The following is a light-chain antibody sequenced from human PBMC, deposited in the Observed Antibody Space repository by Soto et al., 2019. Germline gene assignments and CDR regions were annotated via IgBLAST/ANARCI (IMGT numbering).Light chain of an antibody. CDR2: GAS. CDR3: QQYSTYTPRT. J-gene: IGKJ1*01. Sequence: EIVMTQSTATLSVSPGERATVSCRPSQSVSSNLAWYQHRPGQAPRLLIYGASTGATGVPARFSGSGSGTEFTLTISSLQPDDFATYYCQQYSTYTPRTFGQGTKVDI. V-gene: IGKV3-15*01. CDR1: QSVSSN.